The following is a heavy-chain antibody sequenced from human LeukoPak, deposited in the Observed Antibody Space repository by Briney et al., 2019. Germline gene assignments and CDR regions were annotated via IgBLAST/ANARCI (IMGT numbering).Heavy chain of an antibody. CDR2: ITNSGDNT. J-gene: IGHJ4*02. CDR1: GFTFSNYA. CDR3: AKAPMEDSWYIHFDY. D-gene: IGHD6-13*01. V-gene: IGHV3-23*01. Sequence: GGSLRLSCAASGFTFSNYAMSWVRQAPGKGLEWVSAITNSGDNTYNADSVKGRFTISRDNSKNTLYLQINSLRAEDTAIYYCAKAPMEDSWYIHFDYWGQGTLVTVSS.